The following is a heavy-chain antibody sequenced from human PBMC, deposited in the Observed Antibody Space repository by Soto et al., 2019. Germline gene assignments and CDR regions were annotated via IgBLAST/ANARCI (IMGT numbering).Heavy chain of an antibody. J-gene: IGHJ5*02. Sequence: KSSETLSLTCAVSGYSISSGYYWGWIRQPPGKGLEWIGSIYHSGSTYYNPSPKSRVTISVDTSKNQFSLKLSSVTAADTAVYYCASFPGFGELWNWFDPWGQGTLVTVSS. CDR1: GYSISSGYY. CDR3: ASFPGFGELWNWFDP. D-gene: IGHD3-10*01. CDR2: IYHSGST. V-gene: IGHV4-38-2*01.